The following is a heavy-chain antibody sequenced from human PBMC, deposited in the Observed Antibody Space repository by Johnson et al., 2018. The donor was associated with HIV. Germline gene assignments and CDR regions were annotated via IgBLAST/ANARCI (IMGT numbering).Heavy chain of an antibody. CDR2: ISYDGSNK. V-gene: IGHV3-30*18. J-gene: IGHJ3*02. CDR1: GFTFSSYG. D-gene: IGHD3-3*01. CDR3: AKVRGDFWSGYYGGLNDAFDI. Sequence: QVQLVESGGGVVQPGRSLRLSCAASGFTFSSYGMHWVRQAPGKGLEWVAVISYDGSNKYYADSVKGRFTISRDNSKNTLYLQINSLRAEDTAVYYCAKVRGDFWSGYYGGLNDAFDIWGQGTMVTVSS.